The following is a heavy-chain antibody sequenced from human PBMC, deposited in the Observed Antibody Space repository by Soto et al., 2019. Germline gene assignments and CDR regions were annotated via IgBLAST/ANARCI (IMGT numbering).Heavy chain of an antibody. CDR1: GFTFSSAW. CDR3: MTLRGESSIFGVVTRFDY. CDR2: IKTETDGGTT. Sequence: EVQLVESGGGLVKPGGSLRLSCAASGFTFSSAWMNWVRQAPGKGLEWVGRIKTETDGGTTDYAAPVKGRFTISRDDSKNTLYLQKDSLKTEDTAVYYCMTLRGESSIFGVVTRFDYWGQGTLVTVSS. J-gene: IGHJ4*02. D-gene: IGHD3-3*01. V-gene: IGHV3-15*07.